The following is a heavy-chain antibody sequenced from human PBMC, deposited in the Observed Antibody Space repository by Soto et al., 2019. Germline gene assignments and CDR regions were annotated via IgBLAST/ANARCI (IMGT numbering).Heavy chain of an antibody. D-gene: IGHD4-17*01. CDR2: ISGGGVTT. CDR3: AKRSRADYGLRLLDP. CDR1: GFTCSTHA. J-gene: IGHJ5*02. V-gene: IGHV3-23*01. Sequence: EVQLLESGGGLVQPGVSLRLACTASGFTCSTHAMTWVRHAPGKALEWVSAISGGGVTTYSADSVKGRFTISRANFKHALHLQMSSLRVEDKDVYYCAKRSRADYGLRLLDPWGQGTLV.